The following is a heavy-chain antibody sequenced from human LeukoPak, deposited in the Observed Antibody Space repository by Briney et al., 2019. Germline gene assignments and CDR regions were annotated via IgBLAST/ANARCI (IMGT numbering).Heavy chain of an antibody. CDR3: ARDYSSGWPGY. V-gene: IGHV3-7*01. CDR1: GFTFTMFS. Sequence: PGGSLRLSCAASGFTFTMFSMNWLRQAPGKGLEWVANIKQDGSQKYYVDSVKGRFTISRDNAKNSLYLQMNSLRVEDTAVYYCARDYSSGWPGYWGQGTLVTVSS. D-gene: IGHD6-19*01. CDR2: IKQDGSQK. J-gene: IGHJ4*02.